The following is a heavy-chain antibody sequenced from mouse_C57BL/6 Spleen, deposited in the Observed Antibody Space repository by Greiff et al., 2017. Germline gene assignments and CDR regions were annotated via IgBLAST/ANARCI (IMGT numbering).Heavy chain of an antibody. V-gene: IGHV5-6*01. D-gene: IGHD2-4*01. Sequence: EVMLVESGGDLVQPGGSLKLSCAASGFTFSSSGLSWVRQTPDKRLEWVATISSGGSSPYYPDSVQGRFPISSNDAKNTLYLQMSSLKSEDTAMYYCARNDYDVRYAMDYWGQGTSVTFSS. CDR1: GFTFSSSG. CDR3: ARNDYDVRYAMDY. CDR2: ISSGGSSP. J-gene: IGHJ4*01.